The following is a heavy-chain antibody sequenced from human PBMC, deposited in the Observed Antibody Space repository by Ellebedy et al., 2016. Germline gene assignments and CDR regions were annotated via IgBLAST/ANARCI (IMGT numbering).Heavy chain of an antibody. CDR1: GYTFTSYG. D-gene: IGHD4-23*01. J-gene: IGHJ6*02. CDR3: ANLRDYGGNSLDFGMDV. V-gene: IGHV1-18*01. Sequence: ASVKVSXXASGYTFTSYGISWVRQAPGQGLEWMGWISAYNGNTNYAQKLQGRVTMTTDTSTSTAYMELRSLRSDDTAVYYCANLRDYGGNSLDFGMDVWGQGTTVTVSS. CDR2: ISAYNGNT.